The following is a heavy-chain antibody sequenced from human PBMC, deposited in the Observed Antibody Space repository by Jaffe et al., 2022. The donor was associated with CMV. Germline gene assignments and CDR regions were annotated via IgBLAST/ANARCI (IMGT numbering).Heavy chain of an antibody. CDR1: GFTFGNYA. V-gene: IGHV3-9*01. Sequence: EVQLVESGGGLVQPGRSLRLSCAASGFTFGNYAIHWVRQAPGKGLEWVSGISWNSDTIGYADSVKGRFTISRDSAKSSVYLQMNSLRAEDAALYYCAKAGGAGSYYMGMDAWGQGTTVTVSS. CDR3: AKAGGAGSYYMGMDA. D-gene: IGHD3-10*01. CDR2: ISWNSDTI. J-gene: IGHJ6*02.